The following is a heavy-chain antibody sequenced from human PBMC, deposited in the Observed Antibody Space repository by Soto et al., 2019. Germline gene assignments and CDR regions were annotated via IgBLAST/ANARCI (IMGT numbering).Heavy chain of an antibody. J-gene: IGHJ4*02. CDR1: GYTFTNYP. V-gene: IGHV1-3*01. CDR2: INAGNGNT. CDR3: ARAGYCSNGICYYFDY. Sequence: QVPLVQSGAEVKKPGASVKVSCKASGYTFTNYPIHWVRQAPGQRLEWMGWINAGNGNTRYSQKFQGRVTITRDTSASTAYMELSSLRSEDSAVYYCARAGYCSNGICYYFDYWGQGTLLTVSS. D-gene: IGHD2-8*01.